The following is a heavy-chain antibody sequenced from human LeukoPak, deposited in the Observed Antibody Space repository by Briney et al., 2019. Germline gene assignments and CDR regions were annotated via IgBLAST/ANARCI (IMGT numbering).Heavy chain of an antibody. J-gene: IGHJ4*02. Sequence: PGGSLRLSCVASGFSFSSYAMSWVRQAPGKGLEWVSAITGSGGGTYYADSVKGRFTISRDNSKNTLYLQMNSLRAEDTAVYYCAKGTGGYDFFDFFDYWGQGTLVTVSS. V-gene: IGHV3-23*01. CDR3: AKGTGGYDFFDFFDY. CDR1: GFSFSSYA. CDR2: ITGSGGGT. D-gene: IGHD5-12*01.